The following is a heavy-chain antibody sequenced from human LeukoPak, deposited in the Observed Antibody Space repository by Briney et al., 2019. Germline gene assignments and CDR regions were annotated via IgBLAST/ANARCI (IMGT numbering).Heavy chain of an antibody. J-gene: IGHJ4*02. CDR1: GFTFSTYA. CDR2: ISSDASSK. Sequence: GGSLRLSCAASGFTFSTYAIHWVRQAPDKGLEWVAVISSDASSKYYADSVKGRFTISRDNSKNTLYLQMNSLRAEDTAVYYCATTADCSSTSCYLPFDYWGLGTLVTVSS. CDR3: ATTADCSSTSCYLPFDY. V-gene: IGHV3-30-3*01. D-gene: IGHD2-2*01.